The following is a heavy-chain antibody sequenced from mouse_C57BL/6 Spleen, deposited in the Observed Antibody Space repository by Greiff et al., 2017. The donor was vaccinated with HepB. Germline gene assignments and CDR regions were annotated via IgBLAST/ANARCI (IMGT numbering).Heavy chain of an antibody. CDR3: ARIYYYGSHAMDY. CDR2: ISNGGGST. J-gene: IGHJ4*01. V-gene: IGHV5-12*01. CDR1: GFTFSDYY. Sequence: EVQVVESGGGLVQPGGSLKLSCAASGFTFSDYYMYWVRQTPEKRLEWVAYISNGGGSTYYPDTVKGRFTISRDNAKNTLYLQMSRLKSEDTAMYYCARIYYYGSHAMDYWGQGTSVTVSS. D-gene: IGHD1-1*01.